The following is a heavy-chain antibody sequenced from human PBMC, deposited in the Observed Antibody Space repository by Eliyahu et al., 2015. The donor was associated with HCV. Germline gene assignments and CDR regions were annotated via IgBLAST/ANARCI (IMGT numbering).Heavy chain of an antibody. CDR2: ISSSSSFI. J-gene: IGHJ3*02. V-gene: IGHV3-21*01. D-gene: IGHD3-9*01. CDR1: FSSYS. Sequence: FSSYSMNWVRQAPGKGLEWVSSISSSSSFIHYAHSVKGRFTISRDNAKNSLYLQMNSLRGEDTAVYYCAREGTYYDILTGYHDAFDIWGQGTMVTVSS. CDR3: AREGTYYDILTGYHDAFDI.